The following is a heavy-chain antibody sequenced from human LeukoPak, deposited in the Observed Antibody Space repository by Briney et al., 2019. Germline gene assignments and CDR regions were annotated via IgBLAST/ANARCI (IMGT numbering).Heavy chain of an antibody. V-gene: IGHV5-51*01. Sequence: GESLKIPCKGSGYSFTSYWIGWVRQMPGKGLEWMGIIYPGDSDTRYSPSFQGQVTTSADKSISTAYLQWSSLKASDTAMYYCARPGVAGSYGMDVWGQGTTVTVSS. J-gene: IGHJ6*02. CDR1: GYSFTSYW. CDR3: ARPGVAGSYGMDV. D-gene: IGHD6-19*01. CDR2: IYPGDSDT.